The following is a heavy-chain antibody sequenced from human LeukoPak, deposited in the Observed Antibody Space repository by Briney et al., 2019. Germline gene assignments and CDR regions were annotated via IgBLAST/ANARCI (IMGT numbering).Heavy chain of an antibody. D-gene: IGHD2-2*01. J-gene: IGHJ4*02. CDR1: GSTFSNYG. CDR2: ISGSGDGT. Sequence: GGSLRLSCAASGSTFSNYGMSWVRQAPGKGLEWVSAISGSGDGTYYADSVKGRFTISRDNSMNTLYMQMNSLRPEDTAIYYCARILVVDTIPTSFDYWGQGTLVTVSS. V-gene: IGHV3-23*01. CDR3: ARILVVDTIPTSFDY.